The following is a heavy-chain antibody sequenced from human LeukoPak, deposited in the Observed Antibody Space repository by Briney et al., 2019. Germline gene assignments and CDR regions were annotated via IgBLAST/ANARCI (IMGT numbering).Heavy chain of an antibody. CDR3: AELGITMIGGV. CDR1: GFTFSSYE. Sequence: GGSLRLSCSASGFTFSSYEMNWVRQAPGKGLEWVSYISSSGSTIYYADSVKGRFTISRDNAKNSLYLQMNSVRAEDTAVYYCAELGITMIGGVWAKGTTVTISS. D-gene: IGHD3-10*02. CDR2: ISSSGSTI. J-gene: IGHJ6*04. V-gene: IGHV3-48*03.